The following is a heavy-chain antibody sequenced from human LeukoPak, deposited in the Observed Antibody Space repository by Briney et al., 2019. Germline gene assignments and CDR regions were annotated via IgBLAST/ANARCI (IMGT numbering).Heavy chain of an antibody. V-gene: IGHV3-30*18. CDR3: AKGHYGENYGMDV. J-gene: IGHJ6*02. D-gene: IGHD4-17*01. CDR1: GFTFSTYG. CDR2: ISYDGSNR. Sequence: GGSLRLSCAASGFTFSTYGMHWVRQAPGKGLEWVAVISYDGSNRYYADSVKGRFTISRDNSKNTLYLQMNSLRAEDTAVYYCAKGHYGENYGMDVWGQGTTVTVSS.